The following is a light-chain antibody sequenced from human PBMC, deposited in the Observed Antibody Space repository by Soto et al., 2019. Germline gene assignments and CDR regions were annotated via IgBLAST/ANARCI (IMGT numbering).Light chain of an antibody. CDR2: HAS. V-gene: IGKV1-9*01. Sequence: DIQLTQSPSFLSASVGDRVTITCRASQGISSYLAWYQQTPGKAPKLLIYHASNLQSGDPSRFRGNISGTEFKLTVSSLKPDDFATYYCQQLNSYHKITFGGGAKVEI. J-gene: IGKJ4*01. CDR1: QGISSY. CDR3: QQLNSYHKIT.